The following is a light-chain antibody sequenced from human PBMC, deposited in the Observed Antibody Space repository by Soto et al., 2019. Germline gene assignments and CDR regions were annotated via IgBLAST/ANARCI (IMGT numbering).Light chain of an antibody. CDR3: QQYNNRPPGGT. CDR2: GAS. J-gene: IGKJ1*01. Sequence: EIVLTQSPGTLSLSPGERATLSCRSSQSVSSSYLAWYQQKPGQAPRLLIYGASSRATGIPDRFSGSGSGTDFTLTISRLEPEDFAVYYCQQYNNRPPGGTFGQGTKVDIK. CDR1: QSVSSSY. V-gene: IGKV3-20*01.